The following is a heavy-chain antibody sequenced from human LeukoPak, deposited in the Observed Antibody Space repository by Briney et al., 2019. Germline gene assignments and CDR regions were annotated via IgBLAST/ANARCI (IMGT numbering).Heavy chain of an antibody. CDR2: ISAYNGNT. V-gene: IGHV1-18*01. D-gene: IGHD3-9*01. Sequence: ASVKVSCKASGYTFTSYGISWVRQAPGQGLEWMGWISAYNGNTNYAQKLQGRVTMTTDTSTGTAYMELRSLRSDDTAVYYCARHPLLGEGFDWPFDYWGQGTLVTVSS. J-gene: IGHJ4*02. CDR1: GYTFTSYG. CDR3: ARHPLLGEGFDWPFDY.